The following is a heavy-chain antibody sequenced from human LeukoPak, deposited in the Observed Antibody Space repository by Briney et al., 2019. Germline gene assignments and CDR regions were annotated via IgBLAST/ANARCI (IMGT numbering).Heavy chain of an antibody. J-gene: IGHJ6*03. CDR1: GFTFSGSS. V-gene: IGHV3-73*01. CDR2: IRNKPNNYAT. Sequence: QPGGSLRLSCAASGFTFSGSSVHWVRQASGKGLEWVGRIRNKPNNYATAYAASVKDRFTMSRDDSENTAYLQMNSLKTEDTAVYYCASSGLNYYYMAVWGKGTTVTV. CDR3: ASSGLNYYYMAV.